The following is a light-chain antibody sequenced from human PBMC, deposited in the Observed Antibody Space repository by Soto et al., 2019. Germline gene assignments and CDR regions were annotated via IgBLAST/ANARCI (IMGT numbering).Light chain of an antibody. V-gene: IGKV1-5*01. J-gene: IGKJ1*01. CDR2: DAS. CDR1: QTISSW. Sequence: DIQMTQSPSTLSASVGDRVTITCRASQTISSWLAWYQQKPGKAPKLLNYDASSLESGVPSRFSGSGSGTEFTLTISSLQPDDFATYYCQQYTNYSWTFGQGTKVEIK. CDR3: QQYTNYSWT.